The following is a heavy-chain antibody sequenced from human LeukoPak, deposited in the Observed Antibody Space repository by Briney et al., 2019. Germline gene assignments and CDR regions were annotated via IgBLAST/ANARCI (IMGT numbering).Heavy chain of an antibody. Sequence: ASVKVSCKASGYTFTSYAMHWVRQAPGQRLEWMGWINVGNGNTKYSQEFQGRVTITRNTSISTAYMELSSLRSEDTAVYYCARALWGQWLVQDGYYFDYWGQGTQVTVSS. V-gene: IGHV1-3*03. CDR2: INVGNGNT. D-gene: IGHD6-19*01. CDR3: ARALWGQWLVQDGYYFDY. CDR1: GYTFTSYA. J-gene: IGHJ4*02.